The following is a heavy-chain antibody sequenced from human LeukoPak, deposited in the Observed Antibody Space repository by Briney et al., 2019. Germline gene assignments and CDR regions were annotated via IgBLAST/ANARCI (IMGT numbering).Heavy chain of an antibody. CDR1: GYTFSSSG. CDR3: ARATNSHYYYHYIDV. D-gene: IGHD1-26*01. V-gene: IGHV1-18*01. Sequence: ASGKVSCKTSGYTFSSSGISWVRQAPGQGLEWMGWINAYNGNTNYAQKLQGRVTMTTDTSTSTAHMELRSLRSDDTAVYYCARATNSHYYYHYIDVWGKGTTVTVSS. CDR2: INAYNGNT. J-gene: IGHJ6*03.